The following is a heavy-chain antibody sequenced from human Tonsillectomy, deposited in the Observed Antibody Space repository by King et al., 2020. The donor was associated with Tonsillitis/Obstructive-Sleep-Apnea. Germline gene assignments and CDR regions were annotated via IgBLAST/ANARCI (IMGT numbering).Heavy chain of an antibody. Sequence: QLQESGPGLVKPSETLSLTCTVSGGSISSYYWSWIRQPPGRGLEWIGYIYYSGSTNYNPSLKSRVTISVDTSKNQFSLKLSSVTAADTAVYDCARENGYSSGWYYDAFDIWGKGTMVTVS. V-gene: IGHV4-59*01. CDR3: ARENGYSSGWYYDAFDI. J-gene: IGHJ3*02. CDR2: IYYSGST. D-gene: IGHD6-19*01. CDR1: GGSISSYY.